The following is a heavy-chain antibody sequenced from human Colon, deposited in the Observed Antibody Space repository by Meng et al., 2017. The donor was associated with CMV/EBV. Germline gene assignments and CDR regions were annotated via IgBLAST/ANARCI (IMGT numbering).Heavy chain of an antibody. J-gene: IGHJ3*02. CDR2: ISSGGT. CDR1: GFMFSAYE. CDR3: AKDAPYGDTSSLDAFDI. V-gene: IGHV3-23*01. Sequence: GGSLRLSCETSGFMFSAYEMNWVRQAPGKGLEWVSSISSGGTYYANSVKGRFTFSRDNSKNTLYLQMNSLRADDTAVYYCAKDAPYGDTSSLDAFDIWGQGTMVTVSS. D-gene: IGHD1-26*01.